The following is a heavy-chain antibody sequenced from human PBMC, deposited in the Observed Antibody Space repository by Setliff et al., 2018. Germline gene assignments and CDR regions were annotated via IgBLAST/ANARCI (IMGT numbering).Heavy chain of an antibody. J-gene: IGHJ6*03. CDR3: ARGSPPVVVPAAWEEDYYYYMDV. D-gene: IGHD2-2*01. V-gene: IGHV4-59*11. CDR1: GDSISSHF. CDR2: IYYTGST. Sequence: SETLSLTCTVSGDSISSHFWTWIRQPPGKGLEWVGHIYYTGSTSYNASVKSRVTVSLDTSKNQFSLKLSSVTAADTAVYYCARGSPPVVVPAAWEEDYYYYMDVWGKGTTVTVSS.